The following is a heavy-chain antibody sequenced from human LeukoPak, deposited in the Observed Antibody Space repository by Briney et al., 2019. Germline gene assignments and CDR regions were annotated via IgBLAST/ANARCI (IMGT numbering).Heavy chain of an antibody. CDR2: ISSSSSYI. Sequence: PGGSLRLSCAASRFTFSSYSMNWVRQAPGKGLEWVSPISSSSSYIYYADSVKGRFTISRDNAKNSLYLQMNSLRAEDTAVYYCARVASRVYDILTSYSHYYGMDVWGQGTTVTVSS. CDR1: RFTFSSYS. D-gene: IGHD3-9*01. CDR3: ARVASRVYDILTSYSHYYGMDV. J-gene: IGHJ6*02. V-gene: IGHV3-21*01.